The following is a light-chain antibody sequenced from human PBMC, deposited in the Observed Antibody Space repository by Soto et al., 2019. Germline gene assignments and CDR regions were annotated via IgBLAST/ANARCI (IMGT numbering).Light chain of an antibody. Sequence: DIQMTQYPSALSASVEDRFTVSFRASQGISNYLAWYQQKPGKVPKLLIYAASTLQSGVPSRFSGSGSGTDFTLTISSLQPEDVATYYCQKYNSAPFFGQGTRLEI. CDR1: QGISNY. V-gene: IGKV1-27*01. CDR2: AAS. CDR3: QKYNSAPF. J-gene: IGKJ5*01.